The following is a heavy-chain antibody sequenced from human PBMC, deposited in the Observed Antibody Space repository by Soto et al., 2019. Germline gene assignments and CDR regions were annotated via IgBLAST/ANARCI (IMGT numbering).Heavy chain of an antibody. Sequence: GGSLRLSCAASGFSSSNYWMAWVRQAPGKGLEWVANINRDGGERYHADSVRGRFTIFRDNSENSLYLQMNRLRAEDTAVYYCARDATFCLDCWGRGTLVTVSS. V-gene: IGHV3-7*03. D-gene: IGHD3-16*01. CDR1: GFSSSNYW. CDR2: INRDGGER. CDR3: ARDATFCLDC. J-gene: IGHJ4*02.